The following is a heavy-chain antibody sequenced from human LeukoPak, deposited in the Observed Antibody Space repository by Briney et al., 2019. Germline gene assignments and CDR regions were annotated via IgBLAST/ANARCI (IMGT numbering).Heavy chain of an antibody. D-gene: IGHD5-12*01. V-gene: IGHV4-39*07. J-gene: IGHJ3*02. CDR3: ARDRKAGYSGYPWAFDI. Sequence: SETLSLTCTVSGGSISSSSYYWGWIRQPPGKGLEWIGSIYYSGSTYYNPSLKSRVTISVDTSKNQFSLKLSSVTAADTAVYYCARDRKAGYSGYPWAFDIWGQGTMVTVSS. CDR2: IYYSGST. CDR1: GGSISSSSYY.